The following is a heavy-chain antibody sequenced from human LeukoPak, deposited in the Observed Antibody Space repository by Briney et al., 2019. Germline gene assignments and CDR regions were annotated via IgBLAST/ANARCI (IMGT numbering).Heavy chain of an antibody. J-gene: IGHJ4*02. CDR2: ISYDGGNK. CDR1: GFTFSSYA. D-gene: IGHD3-16*01. CDR3: AKDPLAENYFDY. V-gene: IGHV3-30-3*01. Sequence: PGGSLRLSCAASGFTFSSYAMHWVRQAPGKGLEWVAVISYDGGNKYYADSVKGRFTISRDNSKNTLYLQMNSLRAEDTAVYYCAKDPLAENYFDYWGQGTLVTVSS.